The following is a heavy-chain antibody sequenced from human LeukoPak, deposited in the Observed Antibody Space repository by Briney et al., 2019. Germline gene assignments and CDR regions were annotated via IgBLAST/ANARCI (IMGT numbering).Heavy chain of an antibody. Sequence: PGGSLRLSCAAYAFTFSSYAMSWVRQAPGKGLEWVSAIGPSGASTYYTDSVKGRFTISRDNSKNTLYLQMNSLRAEDTAVYYCAKKGGYSGFFDSWGQATLVTVSS. CDR3: AKKGGYSGFFDS. D-gene: IGHD4-23*01. J-gene: IGHJ4*02. CDR1: AFTFSSYA. CDR2: IGPSGAST. V-gene: IGHV3-23*01.